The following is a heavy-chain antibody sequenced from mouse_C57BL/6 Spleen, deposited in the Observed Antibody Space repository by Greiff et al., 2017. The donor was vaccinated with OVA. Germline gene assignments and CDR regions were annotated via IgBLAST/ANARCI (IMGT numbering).Heavy chain of an antibody. CDR2: ISRGGDYI. V-gene: IGHV5-9-1*02. Sequence: VMLVESGDGLVKPGGSLKLSCAASGFTFSSYAMSWVRQTPEKRLEWVAYISRGGDYIYYADTVKGRFTISRDNACNTLYLQMSRLKSEDTAMDYGTRGGGNDCTSWFAYWGQGTLVTVSA. CDR1: GFTFSSYA. D-gene: IGHD2-2*01. J-gene: IGHJ3*01. CDR3: TRGGGNDCTSWFAY.